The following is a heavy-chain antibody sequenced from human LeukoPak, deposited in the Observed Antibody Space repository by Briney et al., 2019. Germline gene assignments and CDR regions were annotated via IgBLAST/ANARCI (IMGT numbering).Heavy chain of an antibody. Sequence: SETLSLTCTVSGGSISSYYWSWIRQPAGKGLGWIGRIYTSGSTNYNPSLKSRVTMSVDTSKNQFSLKLSSVTAADTAVYYCASSPRIASYMDVWGKGTTVTVSS. D-gene: IGHD2-21*01. J-gene: IGHJ6*03. V-gene: IGHV4-4*07. CDR2: IYTSGST. CDR1: GGSISSYY. CDR3: ASSPRIASYMDV.